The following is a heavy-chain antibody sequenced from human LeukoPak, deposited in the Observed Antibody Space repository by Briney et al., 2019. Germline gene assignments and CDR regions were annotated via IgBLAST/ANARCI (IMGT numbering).Heavy chain of an antibody. CDR2: IIPIFGTA. CDR3: ARVGRAVAGPLDY. J-gene: IGHJ4*02. CDR1: GGTFNSCA. Sequence: SVKVSCMASGGTFNSCAISWVRQAPGQGLEWMGGIIPIFGTANYAQKFQGRVTITADGSASTAYMELSSLRSEDTAVYYCARVGRAVAGPLDYWGQGTLVTVSS. D-gene: IGHD6-19*01. V-gene: IGHV1-69*13.